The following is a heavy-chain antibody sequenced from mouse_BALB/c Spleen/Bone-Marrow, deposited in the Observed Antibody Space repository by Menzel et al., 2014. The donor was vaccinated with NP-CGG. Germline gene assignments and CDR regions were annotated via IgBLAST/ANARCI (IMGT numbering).Heavy chain of an antibody. J-gene: IGHJ1*01. CDR1: GFTFSSYA. V-gene: IGHV5-9-4*01. Sequence: EVKLVESGGGLVKPGGSLKLSCAASGFTFSSYAMSWVRQSPEKRLEWVAEISSGGSYTYYPDTVTGRFTISRDNAKNTLYLEMSSLRSEDTAMYYCAGKTGTGYWYFDVWGAGTTVTISS. D-gene: IGHD4-1*01. CDR2: ISSGGSYT. CDR3: AGKTGTGYWYFDV.